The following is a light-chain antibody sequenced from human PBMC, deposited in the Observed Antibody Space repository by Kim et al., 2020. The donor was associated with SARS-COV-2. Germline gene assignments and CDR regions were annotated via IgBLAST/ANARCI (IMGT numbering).Light chain of an antibody. CDR2: NAF. J-gene: IGKJ4*01. CDR1: QSIGTD. V-gene: IGKV3D-15*01. CDR3: QQYNDWPLT. Sequence: EIVMTHSPATLSLSPGERATLSCTASQSIGTDLAWYQQKPGQAPRLLIYNAFTRATGIPARISGSGSGTEFTLTISSLQSEDFAVYYCQQYNDWPLTFGGGTKLEIK.